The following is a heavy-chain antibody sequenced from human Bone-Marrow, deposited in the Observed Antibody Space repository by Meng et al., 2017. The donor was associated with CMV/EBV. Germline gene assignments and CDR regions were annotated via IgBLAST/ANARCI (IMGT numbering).Heavy chain of an antibody. CDR3: ATTTGEAEGPDY. CDR1: GGSISSYY. V-gene: IGHV4-59*01. J-gene: IGHJ4*02. Sequence: GSLRLSCTVSGGSISSYYWSWIRQPPGKGLEWIGYIYYSGSTNYNPSLKSRVTISVDTSKNQFSLKLSSVTAADTAVYYCATTTGEAEGPDYWGQGTLVTVSS. D-gene: IGHD1-1*01. CDR2: IYYSGST.